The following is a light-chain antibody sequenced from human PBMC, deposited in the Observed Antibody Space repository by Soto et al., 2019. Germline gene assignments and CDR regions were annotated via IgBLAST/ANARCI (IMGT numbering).Light chain of an antibody. CDR2: DVS. V-gene: IGLV2-14*03. J-gene: IGLJ1*01. Sequence: QSALTQPASVSGSPGQSIAISCTGTSSDVGDYNFVSWYQQHPGKAPKLMIYDVSNRPSGVSDRFSGSKSGNTASLTISGLQAEDEADYYCSSYTSSGSLLFGTGTKVTVL. CDR3: SSYTSSGSLL. CDR1: SSDVGDYNF.